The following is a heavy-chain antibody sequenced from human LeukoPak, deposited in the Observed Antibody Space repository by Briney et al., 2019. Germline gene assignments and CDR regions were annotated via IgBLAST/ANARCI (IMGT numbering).Heavy chain of an antibody. V-gene: IGHV4-59*01. D-gene: IGHD3-22*01. J-gene: IGHJ4*02. CDR1: GGSISVYY. CDR3: ARDRPGVVALDY. Sequence: SETESLTCTVSGGSISVYYCNWTRQPPGKGLDCIGYMYYTGSTNYNPSLKSRLSISVDTSNNQLSLELSSVTAADTAVCYCARDRPGVVALDYWGQGTLVTVSS. CDR2: MYYTGST.